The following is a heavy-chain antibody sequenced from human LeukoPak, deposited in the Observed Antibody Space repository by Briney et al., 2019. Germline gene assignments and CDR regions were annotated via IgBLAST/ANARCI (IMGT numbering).Heavy chain of an antibody. CDR1: GGSISSGGYY. J-gene: IGHJ4*02. V-gene: IGHV4-30-4*01. CDR2: IYYSGST. D-gene: IGHD1-26*01. Sequence: PSETLSLTSTVSGGSISSGGYYWSWIRQPPGKGLEWIGYIYYSGSTYYNPSLKSRVTISVDTSKNQFSLKLSSVTAADTAVYYCARVLGSYLDYWGQGTLVTVSS. CDR3: ARVLGSYLDY.